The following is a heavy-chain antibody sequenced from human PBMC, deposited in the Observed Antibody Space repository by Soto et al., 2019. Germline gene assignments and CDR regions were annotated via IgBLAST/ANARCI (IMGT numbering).Heavy chain of an antibody. CDR3: ANERVGEMATGGYFVY. CDR2: IIPLFGTP. Sequence: QVQLVQSGAEVKRPGSSVKVSCKISGGTFSNGAFSWVRQAPGQGLEWMGGIIPLFGTPSYAQKFQGRVTVTADESSSKVYMELSSLTSEDTAIYYCANERVGEMATGGYFVYWGQGTLVSVSS. D-gene: IGHD3-10*01. CDR1: GGTFSNGA. J-gene: IGHJ4*02. V-gene: IGHV1-69*01.